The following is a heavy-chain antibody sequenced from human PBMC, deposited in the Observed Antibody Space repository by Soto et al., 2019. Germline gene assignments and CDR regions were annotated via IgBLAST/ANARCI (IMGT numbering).Heavy chain of an antibody. CDR1: GGTFSSYA. CDR2: IIPIFGTA. Sequence: GASVKVSCKASGGTFSSYAISWVRQAPGQGLEWMGGIIPIFGTANYAQKFQGRVTITADESTSTAYMELSSLRSEDTAAYYCASNQRESLPNYYYYGMDVWGQGTTVTVSS. CDR3: ASNQRESLPNYYYYGMDV. J-gene: IGHJ6*02. V-gene: IGHV1-69*13.